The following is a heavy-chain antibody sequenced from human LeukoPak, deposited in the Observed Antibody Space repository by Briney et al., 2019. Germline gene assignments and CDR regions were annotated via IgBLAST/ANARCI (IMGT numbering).Heavy chain of an antibody. CDR3: ARAGDGYNFDY. J-gene: IGHJ4*02. CDR1: GYTFTSYA. CDR2: IIPILGIA. V-gene: IGHV1-69*04. D-gene: IGHD5-24*01. Sequence: ASVKVSCKASGYTFTSYAISWVRQAPGQGLEWMGRIIPILGIANYAQKFQGRVTITADKSTSTAYMELSSLRSEDTAVYYCARAGDGYNFDYWGQGTLVTVSS.